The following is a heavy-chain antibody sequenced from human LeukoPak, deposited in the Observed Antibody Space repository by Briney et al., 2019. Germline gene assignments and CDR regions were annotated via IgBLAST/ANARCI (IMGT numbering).Heavy chain of an antibody. J-gene: IGHJ4*02. D-gene: IGHD3-10*01. CDR1: GYTFSSCG. CDR2: ISVYNGNT. Sequence: GASVKVSCKASGYTFSSCGISWVRQAPGEGLEGMGWISVYNGNTNCAQRFQGRVTMTTDTSTNTAYMELRSLTSDDTAVYYCASGHYDSGSSYLGLDHWGQGTLVTVSS. V-gene: IGHV1-18*04. CDR3: ASGHYDSGSSYLGLDH.